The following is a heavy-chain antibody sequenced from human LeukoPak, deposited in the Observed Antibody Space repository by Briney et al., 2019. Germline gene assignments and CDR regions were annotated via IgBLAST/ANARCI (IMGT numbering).Heavy chain of an antibody. CDR1: GFIFSSYW. D-gene: IGHD6-13*01. CDR3: ARGLIAAAGTGYYYYYGMDV. V-gene: IGHV3-7*04. CDR2: IKQDGSEK. Sequence: GGSLRLSCAASGFIFSSYWMSWVRQAPGKGLEWVANIKQDGSEKYYVDSAKGRFTISRDNAKNSLYLQMNSLRAEDSAVYYCARGLIAAAGTGYYYYYGMDVWGQGTTVTVSS. J-gene: IGHJ6*02.